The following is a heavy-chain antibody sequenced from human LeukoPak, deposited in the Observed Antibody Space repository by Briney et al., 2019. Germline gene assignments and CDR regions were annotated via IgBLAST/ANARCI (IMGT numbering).Heavy chain of an antibody. CDR2: INHSGSI. V-gene: IGHV4-34*01. Sequence: SETLSLTCAVYGGSFSGYYWSWIRQPPGKGLEWIGEINHSGSINYNPSLKSRVTISVDTSKNQFSLKLSSVTAADTAVYYCARVARLLLWFGELSYNWFDPWGQGTLVTVSS. CDR3: ARVARLLLWFGELSYNWFDP. D-gene: IGHD3-10*01. J-gene: IGHJ5*02. CDR1: GGSFSGYY.